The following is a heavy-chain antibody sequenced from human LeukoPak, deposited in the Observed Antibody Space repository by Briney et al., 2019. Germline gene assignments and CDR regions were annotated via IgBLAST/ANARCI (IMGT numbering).Heavy chain of an antibody. CDR3: AKVGYSSSWYPS. D-gene: IGHD6-13*01. J-gene: IGHJ5*02. CDR2: ISGSGGST. CDR1: GFSFSSYA. V-gene: IGHV3-23*01. Sequence: GGSLRLSCAASGFSFSSYAMSWVRQAPGKGLEWVSAISGSGGSTYYADSVKGRFTISRDNSKNTLYLQMNSLRAEDTAVYYCAKVGYSSSWYPSWGQGTLVTVSS.